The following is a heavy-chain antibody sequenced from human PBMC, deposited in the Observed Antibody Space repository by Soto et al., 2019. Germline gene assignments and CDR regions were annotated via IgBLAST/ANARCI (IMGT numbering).Heavy chain of an antibody. V-gene: IGHV1-18*04. CDR1: DYTFTTYV. Sequence: GASVKVSCKASDYTFTTYVIRWVRQAPGQGLEWMAWISTANGDTHYAQKVQDRLSMTTDRLTSTAYMELRSLRSDDTAIYYCARDSAADGPVFDYWGQGTLVTVSS. D-gene: IGHD6-13*01. CDR2: ISTANGDT. CDR3: ARDSAADGPVFDY. J-gene: IGHJ4*02.